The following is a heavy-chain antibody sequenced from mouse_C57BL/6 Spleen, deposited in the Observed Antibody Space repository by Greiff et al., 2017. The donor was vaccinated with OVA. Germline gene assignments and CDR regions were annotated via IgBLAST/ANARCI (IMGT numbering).Heavy chain of an antibody. CDR2: ITHSGET. V-gene: IGHV12-3*01. Sequence: VKLLESGPGLVKPSQSLFLTCSISGFPITSGYYWIWIRPSPGKPLEWMGYITHSGETFYNPSLQSPISITRETSKNQFFLQLNSVTTEDTAMYYCAGDRSGDGFAYWGQGTLVTVSA. CDR1: GFPITSGYY. CDR3: AGDRSGDGFAY. J-gene: IGHJ3*01. D-gene: IGHD2-3*01.